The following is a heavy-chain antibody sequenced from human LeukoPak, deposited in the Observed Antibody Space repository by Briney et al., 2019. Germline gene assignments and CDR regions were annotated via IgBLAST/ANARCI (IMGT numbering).Heavy chain of an antibody. CDR3: ARGPLDTAMAYYFDY. Sequence: ASVKVSCKASGYTFSSYAMNWVRQAPGQGLEWMGWISAYNGNTNYAQKLQGRVTMTTDTSTSTAYMELRSLRSDDTAVYYCARGPLDTAMAYYFDYWGQGTLVTVSS. J-gene: IGHJ4*02. CDR2: ISAYNGNT. D-gene: IGHD5-18*01. V-gene: IGHV1-18*01. CDR1: GYTFSSYA.